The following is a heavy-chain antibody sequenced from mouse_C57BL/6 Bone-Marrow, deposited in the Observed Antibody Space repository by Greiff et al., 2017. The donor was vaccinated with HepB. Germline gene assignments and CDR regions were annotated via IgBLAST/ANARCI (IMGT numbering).Heavy chain of an antibody. D-gene: IGHD3-2*02. J-gene: IGHJ4*01. CDR1: GYTFTEYT. CDR3: ARHPYRSCYGYAMDY. Sequence: QVQLQQSGAELVKPGASVKLSCKASGYTFTEYTIHWVKQRSGQGLEWIGWFYPGRGSIKYNEKFKDKATLPADKSSSTVYMELSRLTSEDSAVYFFARHPYRSCYGYAMDYWGQGTSVTVSS. V-gene: IGHV1-62-2*01. CDR2: FYPGRGSI.